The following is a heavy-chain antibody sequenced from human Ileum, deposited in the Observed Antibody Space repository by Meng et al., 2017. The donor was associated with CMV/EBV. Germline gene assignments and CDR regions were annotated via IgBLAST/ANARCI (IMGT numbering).Heavy chain of an antibody. D-gene: IGHD3-10*01. Sequence: VHLQEAGPGLVKTSETLSLTCYVSGGSISNYYWSWIRQPAGKGLEWIAHIYTSGTTNYNPSLKSRVTMSVDTSRNQFSLKLTSVTAADTAVYYCARNYGSGNWNFFHYWGQGTLVTVFS. CDR3: ARNYGSGNWNFFHY. CDR1: GGSISNYY. J-gene: IGHJ4*02. CDR2: IYTSGTT. V-gene: IGHV4-4*07.